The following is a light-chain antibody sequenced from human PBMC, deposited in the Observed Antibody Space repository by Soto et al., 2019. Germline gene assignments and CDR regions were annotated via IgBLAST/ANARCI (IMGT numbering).Light chain of an antibody. CDR1: QSIDRW. CDR3: QQTYDSLVS. V-gene: IGKV1-5*01. CDR2: DAT. J-gene: IGKJ4*01. Sequence: DIQMTQSPSTLSASVGDRVTITCRASQSIDRWLAWYQQKPGKAPKVLIWDATTLHRGVPSRFSGSGSGTEFTLTISSLQPEDFGTYYCQQTYDSLVSFGGGTKVDLK.